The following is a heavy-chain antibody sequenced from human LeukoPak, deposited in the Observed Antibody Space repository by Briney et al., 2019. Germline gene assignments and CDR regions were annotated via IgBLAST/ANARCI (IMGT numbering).Heavy chain of an antibody. CDR2: IYYSGST. D-gene: IGHD3-22*01. CDR3: ARHFVRITMIVVATKGGFDP. V-gene: IGHV4-59*08. J-gene: IGHJ5*02. Sequence: SETLSLTCTVSGGSISSYYWSWIRQPPGKGLEWIGYIYYSGSTNYNPSLKSRVTISVDTSKNQFSLKLSSVTAADTAVYYCARHFVRITMIVVATKGGFDPWGQGTLVTVSS. CDR1: GGSISSYY.